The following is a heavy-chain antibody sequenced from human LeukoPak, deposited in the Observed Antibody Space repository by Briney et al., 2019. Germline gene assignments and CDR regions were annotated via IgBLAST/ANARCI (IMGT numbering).Heavy chain of an antibody. CDR2: ISGSGGST. Sequence: PGGSLRLSCAASGFTFSSYAMSWVRQAPGKGLEWVSAISGSGGSTYYADSVKGRFTISRDNSKNTVYLQMNSLRAEDTAVYYCAKAYYDDNATAPRDFYYWGQGTLVTVSS. CDR1: GFTFSSYA. V-gene: IGHV3-23*01. J-gene: IGHJ4*02. D-gene: IGHD4-17*01. CDR3: AKAYYDDNATAPRDFYY.